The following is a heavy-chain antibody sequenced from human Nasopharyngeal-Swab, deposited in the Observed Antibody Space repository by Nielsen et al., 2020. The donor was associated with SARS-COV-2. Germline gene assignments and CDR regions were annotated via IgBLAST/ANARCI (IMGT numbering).Heavy chain of an antibody. V-gene: IGHV4-31*03. CDR3: ARGATVTPLSRSHWFDP. CDR2: IYYSGST. CDR1: GFSLSTSGMC. Sequence: SGPTLVKPTQTLTLTCTFSGFSLSTSGMCVSWIRQHPGKGLEWIGYIYYSGSTYYNPSLKSRVTISVDTSKNQFSLKLSSVTAADTAVYYCARGATVTPLSRSHWFDPWGQGTLVTVSS. J-gene: IGHJ5*02. D-gene: IGHD4-11*01.